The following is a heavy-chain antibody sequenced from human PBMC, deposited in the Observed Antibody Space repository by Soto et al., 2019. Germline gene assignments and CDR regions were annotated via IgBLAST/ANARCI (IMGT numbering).Heavy chain of an antibody. D-gene: IGHD6-19*01. CDR1: GFTFSSYG. J-gene: IGHJ4*02. V-gene: IGHV3-23*01. Sequence: PGCSLRLSCAAPGFTFSSYGMSWVRKAPGKGLEWVSVISGGGGGTNYADSVKGRFTISRDNSKNTLYLQMNSLRAEDTAVYYCAKDKHNSGWYSFEYWGQGALVTVSS. CDR2: ISGGGGGT. CDR3: AKDKHNSGWYSFEY.